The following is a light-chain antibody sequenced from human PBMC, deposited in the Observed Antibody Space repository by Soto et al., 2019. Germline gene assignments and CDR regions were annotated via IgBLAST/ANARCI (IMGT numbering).Light chain of an antibody. J-gene: IGKJ1*01. Sequence: EIVLTQSPGTLSLSPGERATLSCRASQSVSSSSLAWYQQKRGQAPRLLIHDASSRATGIPDRFSGSGSGTDFTLTISRLEPEDFAMYYCQQYGSSPKTFGQGTQVDIK. CDR2: DAS. V-gene: IGKV3-20*01. CDR1: QSVSSSS. CDR3: QQYGSSPKT.